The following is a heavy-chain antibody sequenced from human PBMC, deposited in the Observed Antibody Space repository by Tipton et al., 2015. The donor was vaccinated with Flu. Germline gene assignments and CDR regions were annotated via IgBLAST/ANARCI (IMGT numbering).Heavy chain of an antibody. CDR3: ARRDFSNYVSDPKNWFDR. CDR1: GASVGSPYC. CDR2: ICPGSP. D-gene: IGHD4-11*01. J-gene: IGHJ5*02. Sequence: TLSLTCSVSGASVGSPYCWGWVRQPPGKGLEWIGNICPGSPYYNPSLRSRVTISVAGPKGQFSLRLTSVTAADTAVYFCARRDFSNYVSDPKNWFDRWGQGSLVTVSS. V-gene: IGHV4-38-2*01.